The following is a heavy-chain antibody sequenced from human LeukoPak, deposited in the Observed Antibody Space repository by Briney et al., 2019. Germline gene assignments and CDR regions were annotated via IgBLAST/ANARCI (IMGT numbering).Heavy chain of an antibody. J-gene: IGHJ4*02. Sequence: SETLSLTCTVSGGSISSSNYYWGWIRQPPGKGLEWIGSIYYSGSTYYNPSLKSRVTISVDTSKNQFSLKLSSVTAADTAVYYCARGSSRDFWSGYSLIDYWGQGTLVTVSS. CDR2: IYYSGST. D-gene: IGHD3-3*01. CDR1: GGSISSSNYY. CDR3: ARGSSRDFWSGYSLIDY. V-gene: IGHV4-39*01.